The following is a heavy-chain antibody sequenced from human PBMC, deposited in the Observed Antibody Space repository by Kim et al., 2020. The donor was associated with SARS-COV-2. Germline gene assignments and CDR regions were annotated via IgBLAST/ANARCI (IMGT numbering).Heavy chain of an antibody. CDR1: GGSISSSNW. D-gene: IGHD6-19*01. CDR3: ARGGGYSSGWYDDYYYGMDV. J-gene: IGHJ6*02. V-gene: IGHV4-4*02. CDR2: IYHSGST. Sequence: SETLSLTCAVSGGSISSSNWWSWVRQPPGKGLEWIGEIYHSGSTNYNPSLKSRVTISVDKSKNQFSLKLSSVTAADTAVYYCARGGGYSSGWYDDYYYGMDVWGQGTTVTVSS.